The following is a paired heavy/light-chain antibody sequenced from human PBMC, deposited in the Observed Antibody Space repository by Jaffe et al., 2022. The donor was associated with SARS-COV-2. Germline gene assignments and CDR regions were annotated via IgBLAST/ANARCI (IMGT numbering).Light chain of an antibody. CDR3: QQYNNWPFT. CDR2: GAS. Sequence: EIVMTQSPATLSVSPGERATLSCRASQSVRSNLAWYQQKPGQAPRLLIYGASTRATGIPARFSGSGSGTEFTLSINSLQSEDFAVYYCQQYNNWPFTLGQGTKLEIK. CDR1: QSVRSN. V-gene: IGKV3-15*01. J-gene: IGKJ2*01.
Heavy chain of an antibody. V-gene: IGHV3-23*01. D-gene: IGHD4-4*01. J-gene: IGHJ4*02. CDR1: GFTFSSYA. CDR2: ISAGGGST. CDR3: AKDFHPYSSYQDY. Sequence: DVQLLESGGGLVQPGGSLRLSCAASGFTFSSYAMSWVRQAPGKGLEWVSVISAGGGSTYYADSVKGRFTISRDNSKNTLYLQMNSLRAEDTAVYYCAKDFHPYSSYQDYWGPGALVTVSS.